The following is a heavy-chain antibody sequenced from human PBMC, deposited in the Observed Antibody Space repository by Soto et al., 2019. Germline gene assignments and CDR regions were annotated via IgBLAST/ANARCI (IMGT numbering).Heavy chain of an antibody. CDR3: ARDLGTGEDDAFDI. J-gene: IGHJ3*02. Sequence: SETLSLTCTVSGGSISSGGYYWSWIRQHPGKGLEWIGYIYYSGSTYYNPSLKSRVTISVDTSKNQFSLKLSSVTAADTAVYYCARDLGTGEDDAFDIWGQGTMVTVSS. CDR2: IYYSGST. CDR1: GGSISSGGYY. D-gene: IGHD7-27*01. V-gene: IGHV4-31*03.